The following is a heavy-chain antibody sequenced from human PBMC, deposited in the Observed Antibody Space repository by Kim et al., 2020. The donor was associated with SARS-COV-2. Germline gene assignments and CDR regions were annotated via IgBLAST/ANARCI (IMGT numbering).Heavy chain of an antibody. J-gene: IGHJ2*01. Sequence: GGSLRLSCAASGFTFSSYAMHWVRQAPGKGLEWVAVISYDGSNKYYADSVKGRFTISRDNSKNTLYLQMNSLRAEDTAVYYCARDGQQLASAYFDLWGRGTLVTVSS. V-gene: IGHV3-30-3*01. CDR2: ISYDGSNK. D-gene: IGHD6-13*01. CDR3: ARDGQQLASAYFDL. CDR1: GFTFSSYA.